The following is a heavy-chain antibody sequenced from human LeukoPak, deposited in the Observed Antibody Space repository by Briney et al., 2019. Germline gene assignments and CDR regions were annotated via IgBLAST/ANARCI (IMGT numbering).Heavy chain of an antibody. CDR1: SFTLSDYY. J-gene: IGHJ4*02. CDR2: ISSSGSTI. D-gene: IGHD3-10*01. Sequence: GRSLRLSCAASSFTLSDYYMSWIRQAPGNGLEWVEYISSSGSTIYYADSVKGRFTISRDNAKNSLYLQMNSLRAEDTAVYYCARAPYPCYGSGIDYWGQGTLVTVSS. CDR3: ARAPYPCYGSGIDY. V-gene: IGHV3-11*01.